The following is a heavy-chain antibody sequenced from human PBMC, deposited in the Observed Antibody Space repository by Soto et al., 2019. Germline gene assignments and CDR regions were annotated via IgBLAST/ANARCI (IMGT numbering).Heavy chain of an antibody. CDR3: GGGHWGLDY. J-gene: IGHJ4*02. Sequence: QVQLLQSGGGLVKPGGSLRLSCAASGFAFSDDYMTWIRQAPGKGLEWVSYITDSNNRVYYADSVKGRFTTSRDNAKNSLYLQMDSLRAEDTAVYYCGGGHWGLDYWGQGSLVTVSS. CDR2: ITDSNNRV. D-gene: IGHD3-16*01. V-gene: IGHV3-11*01. CDR1: GFAFSDDY.